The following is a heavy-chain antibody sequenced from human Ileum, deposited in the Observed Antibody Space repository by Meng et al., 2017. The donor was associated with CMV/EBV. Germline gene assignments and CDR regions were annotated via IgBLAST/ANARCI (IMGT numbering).Heavy chain of an antibody. V-gene: IGHV3-74*01. J-gene: IGHJ3*02. D-gene: IGHD1-1*01. CDR3: VRDPLCTSRDAFDI. CDR2: INSDGTYT. Sequence: GGSLRLSCAASGFTFSSDWMHWVRQAPGKGLVWVSRINSDGTYTSYADSVKGRFTISRDNAKNTLFLQMNSLRVEETALYYCVRDPLCTSRDAFDIWGQGTMVPSPQ. CDR1: GFTFSSDW.